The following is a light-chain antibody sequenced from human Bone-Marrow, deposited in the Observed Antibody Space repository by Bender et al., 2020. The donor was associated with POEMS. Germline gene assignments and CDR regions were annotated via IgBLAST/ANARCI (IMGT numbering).Light chain of an antibody. V-gene: IGLV1-44*01. Sequence: QSVLTQPPSASGTPGQRVTISCSGGSSNIGAHAVNWYQHLPGTAPKLLIYSSHRRPSGVPDRFSGSKSGTSASLAISGLQSDDEATYYCATWDDSLNGPVFGGGTTLTVL. CDR3: ATWDDSLNGPV. CDR2: SSH. J-gene: IGLJ3*02. CDR1: SSNIGAHA.